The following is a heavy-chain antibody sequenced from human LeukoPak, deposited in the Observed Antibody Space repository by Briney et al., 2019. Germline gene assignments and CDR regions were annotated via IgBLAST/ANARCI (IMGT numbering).Heavy chain of an antibody. J-gene: IGHJ4*02. CDR3: ARPTYGGYEPFFDY. D-gene: IGHD4-17*01. CDR2: ISSSSTYI. CDR1: GFTFSSYS. Sequence: GGSLRLSCAASGFTFSSYSMNWVRQAPGKGLEWVSSISSSSTYIYYADSVKGRFTISRDNAKNSLYLQMNSLRAEDTAVYYCARPTYGGYEPFFDYWGRGTLVTVSS. V-gene: IGHV3-21*01.